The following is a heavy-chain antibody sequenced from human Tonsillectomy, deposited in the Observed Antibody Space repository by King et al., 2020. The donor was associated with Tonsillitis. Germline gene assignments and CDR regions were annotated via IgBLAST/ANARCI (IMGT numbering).Heavy chain of an antibody. CDR1: GGSISSYY. V-gene: IGHV4-59*01. CDR2: IYYSGST. D-gene: IGHD2/OR15-2a*01. J-gene: IGHJ4*02. CDR3: ARHSNPDPPLDY. Sequence: VLLQESGPGLVKPSETLSLTCTVSGGSISSYYWSWIRQPPGKGLEWIGYIYYSGSTNYNPSLKSRVTISVDTSKNQFSLKLSSVTAADTAVYYCARHSNPDPPLDYWGQGTLVTVSS.